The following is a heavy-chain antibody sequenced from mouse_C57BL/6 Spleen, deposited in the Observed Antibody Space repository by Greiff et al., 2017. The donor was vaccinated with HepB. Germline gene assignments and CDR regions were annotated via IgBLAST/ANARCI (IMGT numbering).Heavy chain of an antibody. CDR1: GYTFTSYW. D-gene: IGHD2-1*01. J-gene: IGHJ2*01. Sequence: QVQLQQPGAELVRPGSSVKLSCKASGYTFTSYWMDWVKQRPGQGLEWIGNIYPSDSETHYNQKFKDKATLTVDKSSSTAYMQLSSLTSEDSAVYYCARGDGNYLYYFDYWGQGTTLTVSS. V-gene: IGHV1-61*01. CDR2: IYPSDSET. CDR3: ARGDGNYLYYFDY.